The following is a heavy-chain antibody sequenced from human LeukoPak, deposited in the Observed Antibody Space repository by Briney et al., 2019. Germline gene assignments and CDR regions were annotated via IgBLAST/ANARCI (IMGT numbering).Heavy chain of an antibody. V-gene: IGHV3-48*01. CDR2: ISSDSGAI. Sequence: PGGSLRLSCAASGFTSNNYMINWVRQAPGKGLEWLSYISSDSGAIYYADSVQGRFTISRDNAQKSLYLQMNSLRVEDTAVYYCVREVAYWGQGALVTVSS. J-gene: IGHJ4*02. CDR1: GFTSNNYM. CDR3: VREVAY. D-gene: IGHD5-12*01.